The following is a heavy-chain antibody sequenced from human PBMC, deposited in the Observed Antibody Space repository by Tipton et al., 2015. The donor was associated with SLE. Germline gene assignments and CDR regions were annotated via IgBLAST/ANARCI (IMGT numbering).Heavy chain of an antibody. J-gene: IGHJ4*02. Sequence: SLRLSCAASGFTFSNSWMNWVRLAPGKGLEWVANIKEDGSEKHYVDSVKDRLTISRDNAKNSLYLQMNSLRAEDTAVFYCAGRLGGWYVMDYWGQGTLVTVSS. CDR1: GFTFSNSW. D-gene: IGHD6-19*01. CDR3: AGRLGGWYVMDY. CDR2: IKEDGSEK. V-gene: IGHV3-7*01.